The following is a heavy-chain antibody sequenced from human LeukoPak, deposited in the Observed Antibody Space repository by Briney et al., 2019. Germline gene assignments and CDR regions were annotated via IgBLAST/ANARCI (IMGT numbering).Heavy chain of an antibody. CDR3: ARVNGVPATALPYYYYYGMDV. V-gene: IGHV4-59*01. CDR2: IYYSGST. D-gene: IGHD2-8*01. CDR1: GGSISSYY. Sequence: SETLSLTCTVSGGSISSYYWSWIRQPPGKGLEWIGYIYYSGSTNYNPSLKSRVTISVDTSKNQFSLKLSSVTAADTAVYYCARVNGVPATALPYYYYYGMDVWGQGTTVTVSS. J-gene: IGHJ6*02.